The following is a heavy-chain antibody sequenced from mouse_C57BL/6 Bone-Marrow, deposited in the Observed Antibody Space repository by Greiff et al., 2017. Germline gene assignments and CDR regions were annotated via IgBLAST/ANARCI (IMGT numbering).Heavy chain of an antibody. Sequence: QVQLQQPGAELVKPGASVKLSCKASGYTFTSYWMQWVKQRPGQGLEWIGEIDPSDSYTNYNQKFKGKAPLTVDTSSSTAYMQLSSLTSEDSAVYYCASWDWFAYWGQGTLVTVSA. CDR2: IDPSDSYT. J-gene: IGHJ3*01. CDR3: ASWDWFAY. D-gene: IGHD4-1*01. V-gene: IGHV1-50*01. CDR1: GYTFTSYW.